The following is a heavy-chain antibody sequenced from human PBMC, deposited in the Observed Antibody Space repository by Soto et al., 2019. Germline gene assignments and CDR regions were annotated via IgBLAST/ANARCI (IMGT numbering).Heavy chain of an antibody. CDR3: ARGRRVVAATGGFAY. CDR1: GGSFSGYY. V-gene: IGHV4-34*01. J-gene: IGHJ4*02. D-gene: IGHD2-15*01. Sequence: SETLSLTCAVYGGSFSGYYWSWIRQPPGKGLEWIGEINHSGSTNYNPSLKSRVTISVDTSKNQFSLKLSSVTAADTAVYYCARGRRVVAATGGFAYWGQGTLVTVSS. CDR2: INHSGST.